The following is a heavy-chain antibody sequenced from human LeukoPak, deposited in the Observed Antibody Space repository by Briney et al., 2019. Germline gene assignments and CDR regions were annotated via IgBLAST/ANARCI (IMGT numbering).Heavy chain of an antibody. D-gene: IGHD5-12*01. J-gene: IGHJ4*02. CDR2: VNSDGSST. Sequence: GGSLRLSCAASGFTFSSYWMHWVRQAPGKGLVWVSRVNSDGSSTSYADSVKGRFTISRDNAKNTLYLQMNSLRAEDTAVYYCARDGRGWLTSPKVDYWGQGTLVTVSS. V-gene: IGHV3-74*01. CDR1: GFTFSSYW. CDR3: ARDGRGWLTSPKVDY.